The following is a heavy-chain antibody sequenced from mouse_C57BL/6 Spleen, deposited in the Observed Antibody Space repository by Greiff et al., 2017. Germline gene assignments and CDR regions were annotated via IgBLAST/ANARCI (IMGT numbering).Heavy chain of an antibody. J-gene: IGHJ2*01. CDR1: GYTFTDYE. CDR2: IDPETGGT. V-gene: IGHV1-15*01. Sequence: QVQLQQSGAELVRPGASVTLSCKASGYTFTDYEMHWVKQTPVHGLEWIGAIDPETGGTAYNQKFKGKAILTADKSSSTAYKELRSLTSEDSAVYYCTRRGSSGYSFDYWGQGTTLTVSS. D-gene: IGHD3-2*02. CDR3: TRRGSSGYSFDY.